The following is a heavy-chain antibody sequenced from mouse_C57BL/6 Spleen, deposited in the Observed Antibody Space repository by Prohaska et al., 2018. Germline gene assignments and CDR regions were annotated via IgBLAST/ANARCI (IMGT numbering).Heavy chain of an antibody. D-gene: IGHD1-1*01. J-gene: IGHJ1*03. CDR3: ARCGSSYWYFDV. CDR2: INPYNGDT. V-gene: IGHV1-20*01. CDR1: GYSFTGYF. Sequence: SCKASGYSFTGYFMNWVMQSHGKSLEWIGRINPYNGDTFYNQKFKGKATLTVDKSSSTAHMELRSLTSEDSAVYYCARCGSSYWYFDVWGTGTTVTVSS.